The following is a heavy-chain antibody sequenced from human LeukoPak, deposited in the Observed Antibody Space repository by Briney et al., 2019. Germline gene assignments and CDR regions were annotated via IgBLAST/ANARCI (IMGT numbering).Heavy chain of an antibody. V-gene: IGHV1-8*01. CDR1: GYTLTELS. J-gene: IGHJ4*02. CDR2: MNPNSGNT. D-gene: IGHD6-13*01. CDR3: ARMHYSSSWYDNDY. Sequence: ASVKVSCKVSGYTLTELSMHWVRQATGQGLEWMGWMNPNSGNTGYAQKFQGRVTMTRNTSISTAYMELSSLRSEDTAVYYCARMHYSSSWYDNDYWGQGTLVTVSS.